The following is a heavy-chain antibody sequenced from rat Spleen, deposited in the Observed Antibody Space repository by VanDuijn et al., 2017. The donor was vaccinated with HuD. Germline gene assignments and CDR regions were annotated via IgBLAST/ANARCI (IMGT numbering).Heavy chain of an antibody. CDR2: ISDDGSTT. CDR1: GFTFSDFY. J-gene: IGHJ2*01. Sequence: EVQLAESGGGLGQPGRSLKLSCAASGFTFSDFYMAWVRQAPTKGLEWVATISDDGSTTYYRDSVKGRFTISRDNAKSTLYLQMDSLRSEDTATYYCASRDYWGQGVMVTVSS. V-gene: IGHV5-7*01. CDR3: ASRDY.